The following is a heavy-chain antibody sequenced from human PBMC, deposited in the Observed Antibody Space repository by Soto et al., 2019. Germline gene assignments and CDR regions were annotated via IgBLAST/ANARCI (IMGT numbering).Heavy chain of an antibody. CDR3: ARRAAAVLRAYYYYMDV. V-gene: IGHV3-48*01. CDR1: GFTFSSYS. CDR2: ISSSSTI. J-gene: IGHJ6*03. Sequence: GGSLRLSCAASGFTFSSYSMNWVRQAPGKGLEWVSYISSSSTIYYADSVKGRFTISRDNAKNSLYLQMNSLRAEDTAVYYCARRAAAVLRAYYYYMDVWGKGTTVTVSS. D-gene: IGHD6-13*01.